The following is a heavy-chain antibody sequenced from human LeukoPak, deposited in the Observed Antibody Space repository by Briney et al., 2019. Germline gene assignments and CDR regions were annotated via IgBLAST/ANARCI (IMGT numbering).Heavy chain of an antibody. J-gene: IGHJ6*03. Sequence: SETLSFTCTVSGGSISSYYWSWIRQPPGKGVEWIGYIYTSGSTNYNPSLKSRVTISVDTSKNQFSLKLSSVTAADTAVSYCARHSLSTSSIYYYYYMDVWGKGTTVTVSS. CDR1: GGSISSYY. V-gene: IGHV4-4*09. CDR2: IYTSGST. CDR3: ARHSLSTSSIYYYYYMDV. D-gene: IGHD2-2*01.